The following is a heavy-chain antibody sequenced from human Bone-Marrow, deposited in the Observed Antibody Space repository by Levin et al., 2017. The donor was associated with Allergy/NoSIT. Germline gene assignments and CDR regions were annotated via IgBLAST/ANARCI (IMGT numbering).Heavy chain of an antibody. CDR3: AIDNWDIVVVPSAVYFDY. Sequence: GGSLRLSCAASGFSFSDYYMTWIRQAPGKGLEWISSISRSGSTIFYADSVRGRFTISRDNTDNSLFLQMDSLIAEDTAVYYCAIDNWDIVVVPSAVYFDYWGQGTVVTVSS. V-gene: IGHV3-11*01. CDR1: GFSFSDYY. D-gene: IGHD2-2*01. CDR2: ISRSGSTI. J-gene: IGHJ4*02.